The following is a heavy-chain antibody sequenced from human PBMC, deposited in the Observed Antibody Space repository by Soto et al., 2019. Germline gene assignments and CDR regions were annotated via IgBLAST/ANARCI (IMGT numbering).Heavy chain of an antibody. Sequence: SETLSLTCTVSGGSISSGGYYWSWIRQPPGKGLEWIGYIYYSGSTNYNPSLKSRVTISVDTSKNQFSLKLRSVTAADTAVYYCARFNYCVSTSCYYYYGMDVWGQGTTVTVSS. CDR3: ARFNYCVSTSCYYYYGMDV. V-gene: IGHV4-61*08. CDR1: GGSISSGGYY. CDR2: IYYSGST. D-gene: IGHD2-2*01. J-gene: IGHJ6*02.